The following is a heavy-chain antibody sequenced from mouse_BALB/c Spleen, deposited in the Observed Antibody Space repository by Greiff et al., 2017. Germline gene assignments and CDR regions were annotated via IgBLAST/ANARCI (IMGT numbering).Heavy chain of an antibody. J-gene: IGHJ1*01. V-gene: IGHV1-9*01. CDR3: ARGGNYVGWYFDV. D-gene: IGHD2-1*01. Sequence: QVQLKESGAELMKPGASVKISCKATGYTFSSYWIEWVKQRPGHGLEWIGEILPGSGGTNYNEKFKGKATFTADTSSNTAYMQLSSLTSEDSAVYYCARGGNYVGWYFDVWGAGTTVTVSS. CDR1: GYTFSSYW. CDR2: ILPGSGGT.